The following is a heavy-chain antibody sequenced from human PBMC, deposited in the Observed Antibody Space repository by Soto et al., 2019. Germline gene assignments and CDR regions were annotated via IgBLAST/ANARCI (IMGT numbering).Heavy chain of an antibody. D-gene: IGHD6-13*01. Sequence: QVQLVQSGAEVKKPGSSVKVSCKASGGTFSSYAISWVRQAPGQGLEWMGGIIPIFGTANDAQKFQGRVTITADESTSTAYMELSSLRSEDTAVYYCARGYSSSWYENYYYGMDVWGQGTTVTVSS. CDR2: IIPIFGTA. CDR3: ARGYSSSWYENYYYGMDV. CDR1: GGTFSSYA. V-gene: IGHV1-69*12. J-gene: IGHJ6*02.